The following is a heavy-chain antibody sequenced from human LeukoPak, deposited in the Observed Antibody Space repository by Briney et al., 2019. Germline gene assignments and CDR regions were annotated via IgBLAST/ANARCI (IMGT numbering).Heavy chain of an antibody. CDR3: ARARRDRGYSYYYFDY. Sequence: GSLRLSCAASGFTFSDYYMSWTRQPPGKGLEWIGSIYYSGSTYYNPSLKSRVTISVDTSKNQFSLKLSSVTAADTAVYYCARARRDRGYSYYYFDYWGQGTLVTVSS. V-gene: IGHV4-38-2*01. J-gene: IGHJ4*02. CDR2: IYYSGST. D-gene: IGHD5-18*01. CDR1: GFTFSDYY.